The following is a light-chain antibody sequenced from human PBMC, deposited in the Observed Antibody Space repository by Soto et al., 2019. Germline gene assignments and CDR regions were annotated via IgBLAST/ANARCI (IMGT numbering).Light chain of an antibody. CDR1: QGISNY. CDR3: QNHDSAPIT. J-gene: IGKJ5*01. Sequence: DIQMTPSPSSLSASVGDRVTITCRASQGISNYLAWYQQKPGKPPNLLIYAASTLQSGVPPRFSGSGSGTDFTLTISSLQPGDVATYYCQNHDSAPITFGQGTRREIK. CDR2: AAS. V-gene: IGKV1-27*01.